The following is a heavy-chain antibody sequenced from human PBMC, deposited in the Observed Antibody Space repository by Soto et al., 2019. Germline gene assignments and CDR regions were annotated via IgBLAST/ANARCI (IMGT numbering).Heavy chain of an antibody. V-gene: IGHV3-48*02. CDR3: ARDKPYYDSSGYYFDF. J-gene: IGHJ4*02. CDR1: GFTFSSYS. CDR2: INYGSSTI. D-gene: IGHD3-22*01. Sequence: GESLKISCAASGFTFSSYSMNWVRQAPGKGLEWVSYINYGSSTIYYADSVKGRFTISRDNAKNSLYLQMNSLRDEDTAVYYCARDKPYYDSSGYYFDFWGQGAMVTVYS.